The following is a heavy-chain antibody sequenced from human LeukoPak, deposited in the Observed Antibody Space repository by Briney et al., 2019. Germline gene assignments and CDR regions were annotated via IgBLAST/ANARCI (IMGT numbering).Heavy chain of an antibody. CDR3: ARHMSVSYDAFDL. CDR1: DGSTTGYY. D-gene: IGHD3-10*01. V-gene: IGHV4-59*08. Sequence: PSETLSLTCSVSDGSTTGYYWSWIRQPPGKGLEWIAYVYYTGRPLYNPSLESRVTISVDTSKTQFSLTVTSVTAADTAVYYCARHMSVSYDAFDLWGRGTTVTVSS. CDR2: VYYTGRP. J-gene: IGHJ3*01.